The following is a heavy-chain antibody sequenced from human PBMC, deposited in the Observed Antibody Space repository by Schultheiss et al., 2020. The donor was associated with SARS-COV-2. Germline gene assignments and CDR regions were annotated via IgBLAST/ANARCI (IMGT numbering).Heavy chain of an antibody. Sequence: GGSLRLSCAASGFTVSSNYMSWVRQAPGKGLEWVANIKQDGSEKYYVDSVKGRFTISRDNAKNSLYLQMNSLRAEDTAVYYCAREDGVPIAAAVLGYYYGMDVWGQGTTVTVSS. CDR1: GFTVSSNY. V-gene: IGHV3-7*01. D-gene: IGHD6-13*01. CDR3: AREDGVPIAAAVLGYYYGMDV. J-gene: IGHJ6*02. CDR2: IKQDGSEK.